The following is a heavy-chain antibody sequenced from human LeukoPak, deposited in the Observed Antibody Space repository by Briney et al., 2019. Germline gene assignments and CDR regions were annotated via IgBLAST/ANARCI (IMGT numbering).Heavy chain of an antibody. CDR1: GFTFSSYE. J-gene: IGHJ4*02. D-gene: IGHD3-10*01. CDR2: ISSSGSTI. CDR3: ARGPLWFGELSLDY. V-gene: IGHV3-48*03. Sequence: PGGYLRLSCAASGFTFSSYEMNWVHQAPGKGLEWVSYISSSGSTIYYADSVKGRFTISRDNAKNSLYLQMNSLRAEDTAVYYCARGPLWFGELSLDYWGQGTLVTVSS.